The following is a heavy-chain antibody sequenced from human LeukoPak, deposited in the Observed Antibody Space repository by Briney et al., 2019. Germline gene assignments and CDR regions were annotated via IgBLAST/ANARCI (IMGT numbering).Heavy chain of an antibody. CDR3: ARDPSTSCYNGCAYYMDV. D-gene: IGHD2-2*02. CDR1: GYTFTGYY. J-gene: IGHJ6*03. CDR2: INPNSGGT. V-gene: IGHV1-2*04. Sequence: ASVKVSCKASGYTFTGYYMHWVRQAPGQGLEWMGWINPNSGGTNYAQKFQGWVTMTRDTSISTAYMELSRLRSDDTAVYYCARDPSTSCYNGCAYYMDVWGKGTTVTVSS.